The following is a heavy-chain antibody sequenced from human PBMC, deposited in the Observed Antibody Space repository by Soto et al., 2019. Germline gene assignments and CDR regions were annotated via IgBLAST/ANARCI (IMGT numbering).Heavy chain of an antibody. CDR3: VRKYPGSRPLDY. V-gene: IGHV1-46*01. D-gene: IGHD2-2*01. J-gene: IGHJ4*01. CDR2: INPSGGYT. CDR1: GYTFTSYY. Sequence: ASVKVSCQASGYTFTSYYMHWVRQAPGQGLEWMGIINPSGGYTSYPQKFQGRVTMTRDTSTRTVYMELSSLRSEDTALHYCVRKYPGSRPLDYWGQGTLVTVSS.